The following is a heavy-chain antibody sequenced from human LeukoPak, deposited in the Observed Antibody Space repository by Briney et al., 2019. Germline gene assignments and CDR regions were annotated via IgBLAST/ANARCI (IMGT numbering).Heavy chain of an antibody. Sequence: GASVKVSCKASGYTFNNHYMYWVRQAPGQGLEWMGGIIPIFGTANYAQKFQGRVTITADESTSTAYMELSSLRSEDTAVYYCARGPIPYYYDSSGYTPDYWGQGTLVTVSS. J-gene: IGHJ4*02. CDR1: GYTFNNHY. D-gene: IGHD3-22*01. CDR3: ARGPIPYYYDSSGYTPDY. V-gene: IGHV1-69*13. CDR2: IIPIFGTA.